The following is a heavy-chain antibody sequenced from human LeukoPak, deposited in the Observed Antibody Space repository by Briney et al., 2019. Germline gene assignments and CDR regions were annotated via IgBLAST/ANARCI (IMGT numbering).Heavy chain of an antibody. J-gene: IGHJ5*02. CDR3: ARRIIARGLGQENRFDP. Sequence: SETLSLTCTVSGASVTSYYWNWIRQPPGKGLEWIGYILYSGTTNYNPSLNSRVTMSLDTSKNQFSLELSSVTAADTAVYYCARRIIARGLGQENRFDPWGQGILVTVSS. CDR2: ILYSGTT. CDR1: GASVTSYY. V-gene: IGHV4-59*02. D-gene: IGHD3-16*01.